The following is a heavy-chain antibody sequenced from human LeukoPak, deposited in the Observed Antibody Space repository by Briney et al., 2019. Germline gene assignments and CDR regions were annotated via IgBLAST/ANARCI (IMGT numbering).Heavy chain of an antibody. J-gene: IGHJ4*02. CDR2: IYYSGST. CDR3: AREGHEWASSDYYYFDY. D-gene: IGHD3-22*01. CDR1: GGSFSGYY. Sequence: SETLSLTCAVYGGSFSGYYWSWIRQPPGKGLEWIGSIYYSGSTYYNPSLKSRVTISVDTSKNQFSLKLSSVTAADTAVYYCAREGHEWASSDYYYFDYWGQGTLVTVSS. V-gene: IGHV4-34*01.